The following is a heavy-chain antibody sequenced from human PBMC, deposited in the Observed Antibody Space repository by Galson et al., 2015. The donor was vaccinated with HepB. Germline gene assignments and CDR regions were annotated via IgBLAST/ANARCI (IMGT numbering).Heavy chain of an antibody. CDR3: AREGVGATPNYYYGMDV. CDR2: ISYDGSNK. D-gene: IGHD1-26*01. Sequence: SLRLSCAASGFTFSSYAMHWVRQAPGKGLEWVAVISYDGSNKYYADSVKGRFTISRDNSKNTLYLQMNSLRAEDTAVYYCAREGVGATPNYYYGMDVWGQGTTVTVSS. V-gene: IGHV3-30-3*01. CDR1: GFTFSSYA. J-gene: IGHJ6*02.